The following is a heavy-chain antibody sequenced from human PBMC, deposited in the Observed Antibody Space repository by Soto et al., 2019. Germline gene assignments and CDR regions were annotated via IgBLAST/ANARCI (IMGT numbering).Heavy chain of an antibody. CDR1: GFTFSSYA. Sequence: PGGSLRLSCSASGFTFSSYAMHWVRQAPGKGLEYVSAISSNGGSTYYADSVEGRFTISRDNSKNTLYLQMSSLRAEDTAVYYCQTGDSSGRTGYYFDYWGQGTLVTVSS. CDR2: ISSNGGST. CDR3: QTGDSSGRTGYYFDY. D-gene: IGHD3-22*01. V-gene: IGHV3-64D*08. J-gene: IGHJ4*02.